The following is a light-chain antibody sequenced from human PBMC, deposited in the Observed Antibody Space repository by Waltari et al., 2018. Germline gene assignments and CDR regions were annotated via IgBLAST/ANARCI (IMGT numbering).Light chain of an antibody. Sequence: QSALTQPRSVSESPGQSVAISCPGTTSDVGGYDFVSWYHQHPDQAPKLIISDVTRRPSGVPDRFSGSKSGNTASLTISGLQAEDEADYYCCSYAGSYTWVFGGGTKLTVL. CDR3: CSYAGSYTWV. V-gene: IGLV2-11*01. J-gene: IGLJ3*02. CDR2: DVT. CDR1: TSDVGGYDF.